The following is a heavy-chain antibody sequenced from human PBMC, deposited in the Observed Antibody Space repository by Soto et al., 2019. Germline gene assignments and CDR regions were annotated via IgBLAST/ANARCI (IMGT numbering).Heavy chain of an antibody. J-gene: IGHJ5*02. V-gene: IGHV4-34*01. Sequence: QVQLQQWGAGLLKPSETLSLTCAVYGGSFSGYYWSWIRQPPGKGLECIGEINHSGSTNYNPSLNIRVTISVDTSKTQCSLKRSSVTAADTAVYYCARRPRSGYYSYPYNWFDPWGQGTLVTVSS. CDR2: INHSGST. CDR1: GGSFSGYY. D-gene: IGHD3-3*01. CDR3: ARRPRSGYYSYPYNWFDP.